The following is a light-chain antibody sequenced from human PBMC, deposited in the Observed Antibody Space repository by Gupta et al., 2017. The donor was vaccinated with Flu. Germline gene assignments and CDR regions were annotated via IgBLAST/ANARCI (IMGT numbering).Light chain of an antibody. CDR3: QKYDNAPKT. CDR1: QGIRNS. CDR2: AAS. J-gene: IGKJ1*01. Sequence: GDRVTITCRASQGIRNSLAWFQQKPGKVPKLLIYAASAVQSGVPSRFSGSGSGTDFTLTISSLQPEDVATYYCQKYDNAPKTFGQGTKVEI. V-gene: IGKV1-27*01.